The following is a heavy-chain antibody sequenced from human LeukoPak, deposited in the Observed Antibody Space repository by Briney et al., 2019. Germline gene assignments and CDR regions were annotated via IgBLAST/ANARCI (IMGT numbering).Heavy chain of an antibody. V-gene: IGHV1-2*02. CDR1: GHIFSGYY. CDR2: INTNSGST. CDR3: ACWAYIFYYYYYMDV. J-gene: IGHJ6*03. Sequence: ASMKVSCKASGHIFSGYYMHWVRQAPGQGLQWMAWINTNSGSTKYAQKFQGRVTLTWDTSSSTVYMELNSLRFDDTATYYCACWAYIFYYYYYMDVWGKGTTVTVSS. D-gene: IGHD4-11*01.